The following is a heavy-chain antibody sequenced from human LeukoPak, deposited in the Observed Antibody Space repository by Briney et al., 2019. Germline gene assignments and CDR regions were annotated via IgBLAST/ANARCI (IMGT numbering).Heavy chain of an antibody. CDR1: GGSFSGYY. CDR3: ERIQKAVAGDYFDY. CDR2: INHSGST. V-gene: IGHV4-34*01. Sequence: PSETLSLTCAVYGGSFSGYYWSWIRQPPGKGLEWIGEINHSGSTNYNPSLKSRVTISVDTSKNQFSLKLSSVTAADTAVYYCERIQKAVAGDYFDYWGQGTLVTVSS. J-gene: IGHJ4*02. D-gene: IGHD6-19*01.